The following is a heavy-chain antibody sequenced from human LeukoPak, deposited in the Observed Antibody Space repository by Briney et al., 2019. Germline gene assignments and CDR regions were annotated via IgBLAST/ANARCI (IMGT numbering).Heavy chain of an antibody. Sequence: PGGSLRLSCAASGFTFSSYGMHWVRQAPGKGLEWVAVISYDGSNKYYADSVKARFTISRDNSKNTLYLQMNSLRAEDTAVYYCAKGGKVAGTIDYWGQGTLVTVSS. CDR2: ISYDGSNK. CDR1: GFTFSSYG. V-gene: IGHV3-30*18. D-gene: IGHD6-19*01. J-gene: IGHJ4*02. CDR3: AKGGKVAGTIDY.